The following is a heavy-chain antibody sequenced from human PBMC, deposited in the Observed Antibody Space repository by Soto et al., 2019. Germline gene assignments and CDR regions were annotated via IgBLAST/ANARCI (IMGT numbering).Heavy chain of an antibody. CDR2: ISAYNGNT. D-gene: IGHD3-22*01. Sequence: ALVKVSCKASGYTFTSYGISWVRQAPGQGLEWMGWISAYNGNTNYAQKLQGRVTMTTDTSTSTAYMELRSLRSDDTAVYYCAREEYYYDSGGYSWVAPVDYWGQGTLVTVSS. CDR1: GYTFTSYG. CDR3: AREEYYYDSGGYSWVAPVDY. J-gene: IGHJ4*02. V-gene: IGHV1-18*01.